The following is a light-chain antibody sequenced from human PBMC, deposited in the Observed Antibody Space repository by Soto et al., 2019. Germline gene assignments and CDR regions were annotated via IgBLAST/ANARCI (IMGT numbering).Light chain of an antibody. CDR1: SGHSNYA. V-gene: IGLV4-69*01. CDR2: LNSDGSH. J-gene: IGLJ2*01. Sequence: QSVLTQSPSASASLGASVKLTCVLSSGHSNYAVAWHQQQPEKGPRYLMRLNSDGSHNRGDGIPDRFSGSSPVTERYLTISRLQSEDEADYYCQTWGTGTVIFGGGTKVTVL. CDR3: QTWGTGTVI.